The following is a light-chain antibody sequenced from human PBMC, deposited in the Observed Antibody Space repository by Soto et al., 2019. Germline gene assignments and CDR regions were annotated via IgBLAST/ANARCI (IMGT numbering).Light chain of an antibody. Sequence: EIVLTQSPATLSLSPGERATLSCRSSQNVANYLDWYQQKPGQAPRLLIYESSNRATGIAARFSGSGSGTDFTLTISSLEPEDFAVYYCQQRSNWPPITFGQGTRLEIK. J-gene: IGKJ5*01. CDR3: QQRSNWPPIT. CDR1: QNVANY. CDR2: ESS. V-gene: IGKV3-11*01.